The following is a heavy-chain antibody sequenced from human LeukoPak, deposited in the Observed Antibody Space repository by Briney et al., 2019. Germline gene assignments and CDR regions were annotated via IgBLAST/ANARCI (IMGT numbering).Heavy chain of an antibody. CDR1: GSTFSSYA. V-gene: IGHV1-69*06. Sequence: GASVKVSCKASGSTFSSYAISWVRQAPGQGLEWMGRIIPIFGTANYAQKFQGRVTITADKSTSTAYMELSSLRSEDTAVYYCAINDCGDPPDYWGQGTLVTVSS. D-gene: IGHD4-17*01. CDR3: AINDCGDPPDY. CDR2: IIPIFGTA. J-gene: IGHJ4*02.